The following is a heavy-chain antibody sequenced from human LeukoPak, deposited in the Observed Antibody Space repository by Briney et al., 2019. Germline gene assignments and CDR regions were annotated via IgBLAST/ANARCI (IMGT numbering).Heavy chain of an antibody. Sequence: KPSETLSLTCTVSGVSVSSNYWSWIRQAPGKGLEWIGYMYHTGSGNYNPSLKSRVTISVDTSKNQFSLDVNSVTGADSAVYYCARWALKSAFDLWGQETTVTVAS. CDR1: GVSVSSNY. CDR2: MYHTGSG. J-gene: IGHJ3*01. CDR3: ARWALKSAFDL. V-gene: IGHV4-59*02.